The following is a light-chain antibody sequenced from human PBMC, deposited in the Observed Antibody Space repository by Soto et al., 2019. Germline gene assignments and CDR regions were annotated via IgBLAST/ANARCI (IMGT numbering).Light chain of an antibody. J-gene: IGLJ2*01. CDR1: SSDVGGYNY. Sequence: QSALTQPASVSGSPGQSITISCTGTSSDVGGYNYVSWYQQHPGKAPKLMIYEVSNRPSGVSNRFSGSKSGNTASLTISGFQADDDANYYCTSYTSSSTLVIFGGGTKLTVL. CDR3: TSYTSSSTLVI. V-gene: IGLV2-14*01. CDR2: EVS.